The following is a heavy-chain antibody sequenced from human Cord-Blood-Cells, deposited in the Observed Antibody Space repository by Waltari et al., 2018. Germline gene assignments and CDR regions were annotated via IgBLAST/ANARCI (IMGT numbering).Heavy chain of an antibody. D-gene: IGHD5-12*01. V-gene: IGHV4-31*03. CDR2: IYNSGRA. J-gene: IGHJ4*02. Sequence: QLQLQESGPGLVKPSQTLSLTCTVPGGSISSGGYYWSWIRQHPGKGLEWIGYIYNSGRAMYNPSLKSRVTISVDTSKSQFSLRLSSVTAADTAVYYCARGEYSGYDFYDDWGQGTLVTVSS. CDR3: ARGEYSGYDFYDD. CDR1: GGSISSGGYY.